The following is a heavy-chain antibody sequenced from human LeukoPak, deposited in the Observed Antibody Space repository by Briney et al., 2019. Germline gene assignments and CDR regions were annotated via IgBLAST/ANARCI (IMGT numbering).Heavy chain of an antibody. Sequence: GGSLRLSCTASTLALSDHFIDWVPQSPGKGLEWVVRSRSKTRSYATEFAASVKGRFTLSRDDSENSVYLQMNSLQTEDTAVYFCTKDGGKDGNTAFDLWGQGTMVTVSS. CDR2: SRSKTRSYAT. D-gene: IGHD3-16*01. CDR1: TLALSDHF. J-gene: IGHJ3*01. CDR3: TKDGGKDGNTAFDL. V-gene: IGHV3-72*01.